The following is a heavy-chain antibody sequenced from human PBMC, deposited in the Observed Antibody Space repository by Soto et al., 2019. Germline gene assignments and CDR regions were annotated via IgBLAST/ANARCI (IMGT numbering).Heavy chain of an antibody. CDR1: GYTVTSYN. D-gene: IGHD5-18*01. Sequence: ASVKVSCKASGYTVTSYNMHWVRQAPGQGLEWMGIINSSGGSTTYAQKFQGRVTMTRDTSTNTVCMELSSLRSDDTAIYYCARQWQKQLWSFDYWGQGTLVTVSS. J-gene: IGHJ4*02. CDR3: ARQWQKQLWSFDY. V-gene: IGHV1-46*01. CDR2: INSSGGST.